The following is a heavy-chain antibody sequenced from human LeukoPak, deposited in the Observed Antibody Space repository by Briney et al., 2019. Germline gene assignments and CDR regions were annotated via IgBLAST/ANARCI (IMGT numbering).Heavy chain of an antibody. D-gene: IGHD1-26*01. V-gene: IGHV4-39*07. CDR2: IYYSGGT. CDR1: GGSISSSNYY. Sequence: SETLSLTCAVSGGSISSSNYYWVWIRQPPGKGLEWIGSIYYSGGTYYNPSLKSRVTISVDTSKNQFSLKLSSVTAADTAVYYCARGLGGGSYVSNWFDPWGQGTLVTVSS. J-gene: IGHJ5*02. CDR3: ARGLGGGSYVSNWFDP.